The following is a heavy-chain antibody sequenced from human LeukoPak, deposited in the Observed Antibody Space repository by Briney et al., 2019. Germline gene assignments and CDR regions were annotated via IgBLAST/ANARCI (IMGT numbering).Heavy chain of an antibody. J-gene: IGHJ4*02. CDR2: MYYSGGT. CDR3: TRRCKDAYTLYCFDY. D-gene: IGHD5-24*01. V-gene: IGHV4-59*01. CDR1: GGSINSYY. Sequence: ASETLSLTCTVSGGSINSYYWSWIRQPPGKGLEWIGHMYYSGGTNYNPSLKSRVTISVDTSKNQFSLKLSSVTAADTAVYYCTRRCKDAYTLYCFDYWGQGTLVTVSS.